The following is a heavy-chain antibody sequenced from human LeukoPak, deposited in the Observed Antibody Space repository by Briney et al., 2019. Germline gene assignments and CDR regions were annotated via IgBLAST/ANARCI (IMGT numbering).Heavy chain of an antibody. V-gene: IGHV1-2*02. J-gene: IGHJ4*02. CDR2: INPNSGGT. CDR3: ARDLGDYSIDY. D-gene: IGHD2-15*01. CDR1: GYTFTGHY. Sequence: ASLKVSCKASGYTFTGHYMHWVRQAPGQGLEWMGWINPNSGGTNYAQKFQGRVTMTRDTSISTAYMELSRLRSDDTAVYYCARDLGDYSIDYWGQGTLVTVSS.